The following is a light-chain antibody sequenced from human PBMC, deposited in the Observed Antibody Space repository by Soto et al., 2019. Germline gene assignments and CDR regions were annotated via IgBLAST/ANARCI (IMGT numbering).Light chain of an antibody. Sequence: QSALAQPASVSGSPGQSITIPCTGTSSDLGGYDYVSWYQQRPGKAPKLMIYEVRYRPSGVSNRFSGSKSGNTASLTISGLQAEDEAVYYCCSYTRTSNHYCFGRGTKVTVL. CDR1: SSDLGGYDY. CDR2: EVR. V-gene: IGLV2-14*01. CDR3: CSYTRTSNHYC. J-gene: IGLJ1*01.